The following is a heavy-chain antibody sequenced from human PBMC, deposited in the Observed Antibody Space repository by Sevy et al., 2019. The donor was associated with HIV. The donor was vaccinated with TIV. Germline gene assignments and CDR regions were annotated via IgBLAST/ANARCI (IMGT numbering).Heavy chain of an antibody. CDR1: GFTFSSYA. V-gene: IGHV3-30-3*01. Sequence: GGSLRVSCAASGFTFSSYAMHWVRQAPGKGLEWVAVISYDGSNKYYADSVKGRFTISRDNSKNTLYLQMNSLRAEDTAVYYCVRDIVVVPAAQGGNDALDIRGQGTMVTVSS. J-gene: IGHJ3*02. D-gene: IGHD2-2*01. CDR3: VRDIVVVPAAQGGNDALDI. CDR2: ISYDGSNK.